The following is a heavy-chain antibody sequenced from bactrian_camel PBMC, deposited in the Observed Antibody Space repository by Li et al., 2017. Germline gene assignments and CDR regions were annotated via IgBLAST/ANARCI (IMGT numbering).Heavy chain of an antibody. Sequence: HVQLVESGGGLVQPGGSLRLSCAASGFVFSAYYISWVRQAPGKGLEWVSSISSDGTNTYYADSVKGRFTISRDNAKNTAYLQMSSLKSEDTALYYCAREGYSGGDLYTERAVFGYWGQGTQVTV. CDR1: GFVFSAYY. CDR2: ISSDGTNT. J-gene: IGHJ6*01. CDR3: AREGYSGGDLYTERAVFGY. D-gene: IGHD2*01. V-gene: IGHV3-2*01.